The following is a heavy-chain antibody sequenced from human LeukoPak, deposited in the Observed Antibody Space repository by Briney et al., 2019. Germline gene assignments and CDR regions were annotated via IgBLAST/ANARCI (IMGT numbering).Heavy chain of an antibody. J-gene: IGHJ4*02. V-gene: IGHV4-39*07. CDR3: ARDRNYYDSSGYYFAN. Sequence: SETLSLTCAVSGGSIRNSSFYWGWIRQPPGKGLEWIASIYNSGTTYYNPSIKSRVTISVDTSKSQLSLKLNSVTAADTAVYYCARDRNYYDSSGYYFANWGQGTLVTVSS. D-gene: IGHD3-22*01. CDR1: GGSIRNSSFY. CDR2: IYNSGTT.